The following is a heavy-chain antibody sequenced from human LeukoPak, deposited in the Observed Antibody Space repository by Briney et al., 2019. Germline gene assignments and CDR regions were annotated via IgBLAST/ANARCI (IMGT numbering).Heavy chain of an antibody. Sequence: SETLSLTCAVSGGSISSGGYSWSWIRQPPGKGLEWNGYIYHSGSTYYNPSLKSRVTISVDRSKNQFSLKLSSVTAADTAVYYCARVILPTYYFDYWGQGTLVTVSS. CDR3: ARVILPTYYFDY. J-gene: IGHJ4*02. CDR1: GGSISSGGYS. CDR2: IYHSGST. D-gene: IGHD2-15*01. V-gene: IGHV4-30-2*01.